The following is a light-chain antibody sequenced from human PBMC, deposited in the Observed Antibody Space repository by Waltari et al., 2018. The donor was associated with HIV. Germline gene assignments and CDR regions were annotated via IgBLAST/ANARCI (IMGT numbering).Light chain of an antibody. J-gene: IGKJ2*01. CDR3: QQRSNWPPGYT. CDR2: DAS. V-gene: IGKV3-11*01. CDR1: QSVSNY. Sequence: EIVLTQSPATLSLSPGERVTLSCRASQSVSNYLAWYQQKPGQAPRLLIYDASNRATGIPARFSGSGSGTDFTLTISSLEPEDFALYYCQQRSNWPPGYTFGQGTKLEIK.